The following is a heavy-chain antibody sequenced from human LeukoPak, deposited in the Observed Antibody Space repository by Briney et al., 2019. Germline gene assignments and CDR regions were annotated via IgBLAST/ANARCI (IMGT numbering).Heavy chain of an antibody. CDR1: RYTFTSYG. V-gene: IGHV1-18*04. CDR2: ISAYNGNT. J-gene: IGHJ3*02. D-gene: IGHD6-19*01. CDR3: ARWGIAVAGTIRDAFDI. Sequence: ASVKVSCKASRYTFTSYGISWVRQAPGQGLEWMGWISAYNGNTNYAQKLQGRVTMTTDTSTSTAYMELRSLRSDDTAVYYCARWGIAVAGTIRDAFDIWGQGTMVTVSS.